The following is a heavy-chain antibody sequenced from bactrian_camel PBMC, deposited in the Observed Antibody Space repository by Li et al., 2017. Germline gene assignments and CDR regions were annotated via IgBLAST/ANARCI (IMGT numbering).Heavy chain of an antibody. CDR1: ASTWLMA. CDR2: TYRSGGS. D-gene: IGHD1*01. J-gene: IGHJ4*01. V-gene: IGHV3S53*01. Sequence: HVQLVESGGGSGQAGGSLRLSCVASASTWLMAWFRQGPGKEREGVAGTYRSGGSSYADSVKGRFTISRDNAKNTVNLQMNDLKPDDTAMYYCAADNIYCGAGFAYWGQGTQVTVS. CDR3: AADNIYCGAGFAY.